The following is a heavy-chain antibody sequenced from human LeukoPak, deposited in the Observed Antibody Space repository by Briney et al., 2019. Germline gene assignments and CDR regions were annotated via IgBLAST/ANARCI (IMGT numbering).Heavy chain of an antibody. J-gene: IGHJ4*02. V-gene: IGHV3-74*01. CDR1: GFTFINYW. CDR3: ARDPPN. Sequence: GGSLRLSCAASGFTFINYWMHWVRQAPGKGLVWVSDINNDGSRTSYADSVKGRFTMSRDNAKNSLYLQMNSLRAEDTAVYYCARDPPNWGQGTLVTVSS. CDR2: INNDGSRT.